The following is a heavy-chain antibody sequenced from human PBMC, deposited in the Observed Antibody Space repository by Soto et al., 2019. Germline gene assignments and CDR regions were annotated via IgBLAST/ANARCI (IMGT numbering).Heavy chain of an antibody. Sequence: SGPTLVKPTQTLTLTCTFSGFSLSTSGVGVGWIRQPPGKALEWLALIYWDDDKRYSPSLKSRLTITKDTSKNQVVLTMTNMDPVDTATYYCAHIPMGGFGESLVWFDPWGQGTLVTVSS. CDR2: IYWDDDK. V-gene: IGHV2-5*02. CDR3: AHIPMGGFGESLVWFDP. J-gene: IGHJ5*02. CDR1: GFSLSTSGVG. D-gene: IGHD3-10*01.